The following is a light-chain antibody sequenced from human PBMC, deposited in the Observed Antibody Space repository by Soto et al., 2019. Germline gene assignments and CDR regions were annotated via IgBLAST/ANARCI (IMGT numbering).Light chain of an antibody. Sequence: EIVLTQSPGTLSLSPGERATLSCRASQSVSSTYLAWYQQKPGQAPRLLIYGASSRATGIPDRFSGSGPGTDVTLTISRLEPEDFAVYYCQRYDISPFPFGQGTKLEIK. J-gene: IGKJ2*01. CDR1: QSVSSTY. CDR2: GAS. CDR3: QRYDISPFP. V-gene: IGKV3-20*01.